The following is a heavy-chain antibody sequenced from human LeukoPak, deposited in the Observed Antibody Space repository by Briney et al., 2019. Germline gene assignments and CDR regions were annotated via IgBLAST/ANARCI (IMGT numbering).Heavy chain of an antibody. CDR1: GFTFSSYG. Sequence: GGSLRLSCAASGFTFSSYGMSWVRQAPGKGLEWVSAISGSGGSTYYADSVKGRFTISRDNSKNTLYLQMNSLRAEDTAVYYCAKDRGIAAAGTPNWFDPWGQGTLVTVSS. CDR2: ISGSGGST. D-gene: IGHD6-13*01. CDR3: AKDRGIAAAGTPNWFDP. V-gene: IGHV3-23*01. J-gene: IGHJ5*02.